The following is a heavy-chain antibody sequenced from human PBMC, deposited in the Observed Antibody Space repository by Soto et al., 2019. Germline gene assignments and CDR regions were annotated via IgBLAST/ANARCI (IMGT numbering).Heavy chain of an antibody. CDR2: ISYDGGRK. CDR1: GFTFSSYG. Sequence: GGSLRLSCAASGFTFSSYGMHWVRQAPGKGLEWVAVISYDGGRKFYADSVRGRFTISRDDSRNMLYLQMDSLRVEDSALYYCAKVDRVLLVVAALDNWGRGTLVTVSS. V-gene: IGHV3-30*18. J-gene: IGHJ4*02. CDR3: AKVDRVLLVVAALDN. D-gene: IGHD2-15*01.